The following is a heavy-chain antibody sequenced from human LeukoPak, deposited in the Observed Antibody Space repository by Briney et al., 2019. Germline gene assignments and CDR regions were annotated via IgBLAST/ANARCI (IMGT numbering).Heavy chain of an antibody. Sequence: SETLSLTCAVYGGSFSGYYWSWIRQPPGKGLECSGEINHSGSTNYNPSLKSRVTISVDKSKNQFSLKLSSVTAADTAVYYCARRTTVTIPFGYWGQGTLVTVSS. CDR3: ARRTTVTIPFGY. CDR2: INHSGST. V-gene: IGHV4-34*01. D-gene: IGHD4-11*01. CDR1: GGSFSGYY. J-gene: IGHJ4*02.